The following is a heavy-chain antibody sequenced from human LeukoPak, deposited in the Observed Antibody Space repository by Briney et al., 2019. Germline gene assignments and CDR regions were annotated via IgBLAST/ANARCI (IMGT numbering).Heavy chain of an antibody. V-gene: IGHV4-61*02. CDR2: IYTSGST. J-gene: IGHJ6*03. CDR3: ARDLYYYDSSGYYPNYYYYYYYMDV. D-gene: IGHD3-22*01. CDR1: GGSISSGSYY. Sequence: SETLSLTCTVSGGSISSGSYYWSWIRQPAGKGLEWIGRIYTSGSTNYNPSLKSRVTISVDTSKNQFSLKLSSVTAADTAVYYYARDLYYYDSSGYYPNYYYYYYYMDVWGKGTTVTISS.